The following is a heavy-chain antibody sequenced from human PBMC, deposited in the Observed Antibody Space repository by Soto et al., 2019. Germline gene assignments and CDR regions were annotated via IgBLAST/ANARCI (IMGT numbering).Heavy chain of an antibody. V-gene: IGHV3-30-3*01. CDR1: GFTFSSYA. J-gene: IGHJ4*02. Sequence: QVQLVESWGGVVQPGRSLRLACAASGFTFSSYAMHWVRQAPGKGLEWVAVISYDGSNKYYADSVKGRFTISRDNSKNTLYLQMNSLRAEDTAVYYCARETHDYYDSSGYYSYCGQGTLVTVSS. CDR3: ARETHDYYDSSGYYSY. D-gene: IGHD3-22*01. CDR2: ISYDGSNK.